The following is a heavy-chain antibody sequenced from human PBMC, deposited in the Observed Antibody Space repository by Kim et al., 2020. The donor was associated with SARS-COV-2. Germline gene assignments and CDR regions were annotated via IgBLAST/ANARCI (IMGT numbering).Heavy chain of an antibody. V-gene: IGHV3-48*02. CDR3: ARDRYPYSYGPYYYGMDV. Sequence: VKGRFTIAGDNAKNSLYLQMNSLRDEDTAVYYCARDRYPYSYGPYYYGMDVWGQGTTVTVSS. D-gene: IGHD5-18*01. J-gene: IGHJ6*02.